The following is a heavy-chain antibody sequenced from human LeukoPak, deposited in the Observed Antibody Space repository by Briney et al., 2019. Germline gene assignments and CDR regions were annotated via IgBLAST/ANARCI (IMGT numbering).Heavy chain of an antibody. V-gene: IGHV3-74*01. CDR1: GFIFSRYW. D-gene: IGHD2-21*02. CDR3: ARDPGPYCGGDCYYFDY. Sequence: GGSLRLSCAASGFIFSRYWMHWVRQAPGKGLVWVSRINNDGSGTSYADSVKGRFTISRDNAKNTLYLQMNGLRAEDTAVYYCARDPGPYCGGDCYYFDYWGPGTLVTVSS. CDR2: INNDGSGT. J-gene: IGHJ4*02.